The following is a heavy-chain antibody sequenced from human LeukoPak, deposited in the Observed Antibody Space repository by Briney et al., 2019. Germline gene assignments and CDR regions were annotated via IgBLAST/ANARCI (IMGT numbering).Heavy chain of an antibody. J-gene: IGHJ4*02. CDR3: ARARTTRGFDY. V-gene: IGHV3-33*01. CDR2: IWYDGSNK. D-gene: IGHD4-17*01. CDR1: GFTFNSYC. Sequence: PGRSLRLSCAAAGFTFNSYCIHWVRQAPGKGLEWVAFIWYDGSNKYYADSVKGRFTISRDNSKNTLYLQMNSLRAEDTAVYYCARARTTRGFDYWGQGTLVTVSS.